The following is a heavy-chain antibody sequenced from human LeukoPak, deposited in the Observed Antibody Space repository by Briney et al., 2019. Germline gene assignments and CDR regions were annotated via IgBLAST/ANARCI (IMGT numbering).Heavy chain of an antibody. CDR3: ARGRGDCSSTSCYFSPDYYYYGMDV. J-gene: IGHJ6*02. CDR1: GGTFSSYA. CDR2: IIPIFGTA. V-gene: IGHV1-69*13. Sequence: ASVKVSCKASGGTFSSYAISWVRQAPGQGLEWMGEIIPIFGTANYAQKFQGRVTITADESTSTAYMELSSLRSEDTAVYYCARGRGDCSSTSCYFSPDYYYYGMDVWGQGTTVTVSS. D-gene: IGHD2-2*01.